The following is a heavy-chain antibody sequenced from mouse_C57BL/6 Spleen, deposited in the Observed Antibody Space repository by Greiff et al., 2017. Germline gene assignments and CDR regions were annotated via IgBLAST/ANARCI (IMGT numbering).Heavy chain of an antibody. V-gene: IGHV1-80*01. CDR3: ARITTVVSPYAMDY. CDR1: GYAFSSYW. D-gene: IGHD1-1*01. Sequence: VQVVESGAELVKPGASVKISCKASGYAFSSYWMNWVKQRPGKGLEWIGQIYPGDGDTNYNGKFKGKATLTADKSSSTAYMQLSSLTSEDSAVDFCARITTVVSPYAMDYWGQGTSVTVSS. CDR2: IYPGDGDT. J-gene: IGHJ4*01.